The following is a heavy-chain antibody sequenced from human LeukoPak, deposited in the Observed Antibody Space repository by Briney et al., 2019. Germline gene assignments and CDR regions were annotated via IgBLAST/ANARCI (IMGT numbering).Heavy chain of an antibody. CDR3: ARQNGVGLFSLP. V-gene: IGHV4-38-2*02. CDR1: GYSISTDYS. J-gene: IGHJ4*02. D-gene: IGHD2-8*01. Sequence: SETLSLTCTVSGYSISTDYSWGWIRQPPGKGLEWIGNIYHSGSTYYNPSLKSRVTILVDMSKKQFSLKLSSVTAADTAVYYCARQNGVGLFSLPGGQGILVTVSS. CDR2: IYHSGST.